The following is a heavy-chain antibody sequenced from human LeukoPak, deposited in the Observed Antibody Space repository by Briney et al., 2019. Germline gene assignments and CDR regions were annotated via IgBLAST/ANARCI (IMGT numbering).Heavy chain of an antibody. CDR1: GFTFSSYS. D-gene: IGHD6-6*01. V-gene: IGHV3-21*01. CDR2: ISSSSSYI. J-gene: IGHJ3*02. CDR3: ARAAIKLSSSSAAFDI. Sequence: GGSLRLSCAASGFTFSSYSMNWVRQAPGKGLEWVSSISSSSSYIYYADSVKGRFTISRDNAKNSLYLQMNSLRAEDTAVYYCARAAIKLSSSSAAFDIWGQGTMVTVSS.